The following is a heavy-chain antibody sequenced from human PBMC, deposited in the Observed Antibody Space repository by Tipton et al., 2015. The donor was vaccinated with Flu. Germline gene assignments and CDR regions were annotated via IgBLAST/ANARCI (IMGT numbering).Heavy chain of an antibody. D-gene: IGHD2-2*01. CDR1: GGSIRGYV. Sequence: TLSLTCTVSGGSIRGYVWTWIRQPPGKGLEWMGYIYDTGSTNYNPSLKGRVTMSVDTFKNQLSLKASSVTAADTAIYYCAKDKTGLDGSFQYQFDSWGQGALVTVSS. CDR2: IYDTGST. V-gene: IGHV4-59*01. J-gene: IGHJ4*02. CDR3: AKDKTGLDGSFQYQFDS.